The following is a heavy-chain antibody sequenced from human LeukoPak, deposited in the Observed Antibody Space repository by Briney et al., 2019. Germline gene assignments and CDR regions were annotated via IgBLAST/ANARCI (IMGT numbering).Heavy chain of an antibody. Sequence: GGSLRLSCAASGFTFSSYSMNWVRQAPGKGLEWVSSISSSSSYIYYADSVKGRFTISRDNAKNSLYLQMNSLRAEDTAVYYCARQATPRRYFDYWGQGTLVTVSS. V-gene: IGHV3-21*01. CDR3: ARQATPRRYFDY. CDR2: ISSSSSYI. J-gene: IGHJ4*02. D-gene: IGHD1-26*01. CDR1: GFTFSSYS.